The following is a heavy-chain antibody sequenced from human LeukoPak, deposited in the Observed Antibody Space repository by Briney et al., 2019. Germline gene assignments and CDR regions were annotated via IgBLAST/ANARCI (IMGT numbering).Heavy chain of an antibody. CDR1: GYTFTSYY. CDR2: INPSGGST. CDR3: ARYDYYDSSGLYFDY. V-gene: IGHV1-46*01. Sequence: ASVKVSCKASGYTFTSYYMHWVRQAPGQGLGWMGIINPSGGSTSYAQKFQGRVTMTRDTSISTAYMELSRLRSDDAAVYYCARYDYYDSSGLYFDYWGQGTLVTVSS. J-gene: IGHJ4*02. D-gene: IGHD3-22*01.